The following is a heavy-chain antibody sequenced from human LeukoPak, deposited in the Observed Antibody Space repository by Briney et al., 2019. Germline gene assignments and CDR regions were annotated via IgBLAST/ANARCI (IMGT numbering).Heavy chain of an antibody. CDR2: ISVGAEYI. D-gene: IGHD3-3*01. CDR3: ASGPPFLKYFEY. CDR1: GFTFSTYV. V-gene: IGHV3-23*01. Sequence: QPGGSLILSCAASGFTFSTYVMTWFRPAPGKGLEWVSTISVGAEYIFYADSVKGRFTISRDDSNNALYLQMHSLRAEDTALYYCASGPPFLKYFEYWGQGTLVTVSS. J-gene: IGHJ4*02.